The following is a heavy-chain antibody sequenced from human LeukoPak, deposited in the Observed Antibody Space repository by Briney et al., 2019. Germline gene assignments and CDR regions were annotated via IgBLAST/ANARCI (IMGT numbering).Heavy chain of an antibody. CDR3: ASGYYYDRSGYKDY. Sequence: SVKVSCKASGGTFSSYAISWVRQAPGQGLEWMGRIIPILGIANYAQKFQGRVTITADKSTSTAYMELSSLRSEDTAVYYCASGYYYDRSGYKDYWGQGTLVTVSS. CDR2: IIPILGIA. V-gene: IGHV1-69*04. J-gene: IGHJ4*02. D-gene: IGHD3-22*01. CDR1: GGTFSSYA.